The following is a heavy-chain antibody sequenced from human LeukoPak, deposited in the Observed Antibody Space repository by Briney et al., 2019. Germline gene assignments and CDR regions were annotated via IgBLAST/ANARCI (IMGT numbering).Heavy chain of an antibody. J-gene: IGHJ5*02. CDR3: ARQGGWSIAAPFDP. CDR1: GYSISSGYY. Sequence: SETLSLTCTVSGYSISSGYYWGWIRQPPGKGLEWIGSIYHSGSTYYNPSLKSRVTISVDTSKNQFSLKLSSVTAADTAVYYCARQGGWSIAAPFDPWGQGTLVTVSS. V-gene: IGHV4-38-2*02. D-gene: IGHD6-6*01. CDR2: IYHSGST.